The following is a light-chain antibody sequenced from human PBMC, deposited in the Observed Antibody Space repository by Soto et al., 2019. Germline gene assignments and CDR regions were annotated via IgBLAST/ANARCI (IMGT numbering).Light chain of an antibody. CDR2: GAY. CDR1: QSITTH. Sequence: DVEMTQSPSSLSASVGDRVTLTCRASQSITTHLSWYQQKPGQAPKLLIYGAYRLNGWVPSMFSGSGSGTDFTLTISSQQPEDVANYYCQQSYRPSWTFGHGTKVEMK. J-gene: IGKJ1*01. V-gene: IGKV1-39*01. CDR3: QQSYRPSWT.